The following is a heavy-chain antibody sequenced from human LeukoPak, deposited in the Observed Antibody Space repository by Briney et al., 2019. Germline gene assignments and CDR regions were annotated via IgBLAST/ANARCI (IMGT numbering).Heavy chain of an antibody. D-gene: IGHD5-12*01. J-gene: IGHJ4*02. Sequence: ASVKVSCKASGYTFTSYYMHWVRQAPGQGLEWMGIINPSGGSTSYAQKFQGRVTMTRDTSTSTVYMELSSLRSEDTAVYYCARETLPRRGYSGHSFDYWGQGTLVTVSS. V-gene: IGHV1-46*01. CDR1: GYTFTSYY. CDR2: INPSGGST. CDR3: ARETLPRRGYSGHSFDY.